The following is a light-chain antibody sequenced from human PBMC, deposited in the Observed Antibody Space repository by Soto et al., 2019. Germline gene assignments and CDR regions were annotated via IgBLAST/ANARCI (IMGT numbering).Light chain of an antibody. CDR2: EGS. Sequence: QSALTQPASVSGSPGQSITISCTGTSSDVGSYNLVSWYQQHPGKAPKLMICEGSKRPSGVSNRFSGSKSGNTASLTISGLQAEDEADYYCSSYTSSSTQVFGTGTKVTVL. CDR1: SSDVGSYNL. J-gene: IGLJ1*01. CDR3: SSYTSSSTQV. V-gene: IGLV2-14*02.